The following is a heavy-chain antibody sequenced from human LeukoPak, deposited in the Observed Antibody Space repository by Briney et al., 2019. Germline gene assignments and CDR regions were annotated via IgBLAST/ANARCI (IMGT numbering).Heavy chain of an antibody. D-gene: IGHD3-10*01. Sequence: ASLKVSCKASGYTFTGYYMHWVRQAPGQGLEWMGWINPNSGGTNYAQKFQGRVTMTRDTSISTAYMELSRLRSDDTAVYYCARLKLVRGVIPFDYWGQGTLVTVSS. J-gene: IGHJ4*02. CDR3: ARLKLVRGVIPFDY. V-gene: IGHV1-2*02. CDR2: INPNSGGT. CDR1: GYTFTGYY.